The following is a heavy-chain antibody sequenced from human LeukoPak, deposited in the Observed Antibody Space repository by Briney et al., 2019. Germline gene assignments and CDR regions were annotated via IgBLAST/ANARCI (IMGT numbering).Heavy chain of an antibody. Sequence: PSQTLSLTCAVSGGSISSGGYSWSWIRQPPGKGLEWIGYIYHSGSTYYNPSLKSRVTISVDRSKNQFSLKLSSVTAADTAVYYCAKGARFDYDSSGYPPYELDYWGQGTLVTVSS. CDR1: GGSISSGGYS. V-gene: IGHV4-30-2*01. CDR2: IYHSGST. J-gene: IGHJ4*02. D-gene: IGHD3-22*01. CDR3: AKGARFDYDSSGYPPYELDY.